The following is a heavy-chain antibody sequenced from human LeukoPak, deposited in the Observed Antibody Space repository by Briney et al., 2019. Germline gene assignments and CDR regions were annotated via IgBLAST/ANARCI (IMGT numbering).Heavy chain of an antibody. Sequence: GGSLRLSCEASEFTFNTYAMNWVRQAPGKGLEWVSSINPSGGGTYYADSVKGRFTISRENFKATLSLQMNSLRAEDTAVYYCASRGYCSGVNCPPAYWGQGTLVTVSS. D-gene: IGHD2-15*01. CDR1: EFTFNTYA. J-gene: IGHJ4*02. CDR2: INPSGGGT. CDR3: ASRGYCSGVNCPPAY. V-gene: IGHV3-23*01.